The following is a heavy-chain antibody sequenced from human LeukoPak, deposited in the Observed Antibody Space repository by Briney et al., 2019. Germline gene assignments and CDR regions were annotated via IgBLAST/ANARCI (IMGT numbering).Heavy chain of an antibody. J-gene: IGHJ4*02. CDR2: ISSRGDAT. CDR1: GFIFTNFA. Sequence: GGSLRLSCAASGFIFTNFALVGVRQALRKGLEWVATISSRGDATYYAGSVKGRFTISRDNSKNTLYLQVDTLRADDTAVYHCTTESGGDWGYFDFWGQGTLVTVSS. D-gene: IGHD2-21*02. V-gene: IGHV3-23*01. CDR3: TTESGGDWGYFDF.